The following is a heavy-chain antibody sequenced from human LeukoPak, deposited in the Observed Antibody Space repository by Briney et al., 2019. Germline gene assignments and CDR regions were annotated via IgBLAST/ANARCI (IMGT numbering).Heavy chain of an antibody. Sequence: ASVKVSCKASGYTFTSYDMNWVRQATGQGLEWMGWMNPNSGNTGYAQKFQGRVTITRKTSISTAYMELSSLRSEDTAVYYCARGGSGSLHDDAFDIWGQGTMVTVSS. J-gene: IGHJ3*02. V-gene: IGHV1-8*03. CDR2: MNPNSGNT. CDR1: GYTFTSYD. CDR3: ARGGSGSLHDDAFDI. D-gene: IGHD2-15*01.